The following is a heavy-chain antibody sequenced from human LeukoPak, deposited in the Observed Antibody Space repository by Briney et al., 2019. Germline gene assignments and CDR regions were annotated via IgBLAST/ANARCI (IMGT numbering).Heavy chain of an antibody. V-gene: IGHV1-69*13. D-gene: IGHD4-11*01. CDR2: IIPIFGTA. J-gene: IGHJ3*02. CDR3: ATTKALSYDYSNYVDAFDI. CDR1: GGTFSSYA. Sequence: GASVKVSCKASGGTFSSYAISWVRQAPGQGLEWMGGIIPIFGTANYAQKFQGRVTITADESTSTAYMELSGLRSEDTAVYYCATTKALSYDYSNYVDAFDIWGQGTMVTVSS.